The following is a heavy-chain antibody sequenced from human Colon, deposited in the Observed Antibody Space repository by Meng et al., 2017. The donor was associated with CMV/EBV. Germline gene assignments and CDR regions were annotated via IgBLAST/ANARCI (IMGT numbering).Heavy chain of an antibody. J-gene: IGHJ4*02. D-gene: IGHD5-12*01. CDR3: ARADPSVAMYYFDY. V-gene: IGHV4-59*13. Sequence: SETLSLTCNVSGGSISTYYRTWIRQPPGKGLEWIGNIYYTGSVKYNPSLKSRLTISVDTAKNQFSLKLSSVTAADTAIYYCARADPSVAMYYFDYWGPGTLVTVSS. CDR2: IYYTGSV. CDR1: GGSISTYY.